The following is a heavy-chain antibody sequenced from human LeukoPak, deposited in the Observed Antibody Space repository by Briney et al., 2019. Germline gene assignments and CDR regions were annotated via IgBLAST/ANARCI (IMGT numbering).Heavy chain of an antibody. CDR3: ARSRIAARLTTGAFDI. D-gene: IGHD6-6*01. CDR1: GFTFSSYS. V-gene: IGHV3-21*01. Sequence: GGSLRLSCAASGFTFSSYSMNWVRQAPGKGLEWVSSISSSSSYIYYADSVKGRFTISRDNAKNSLYLQMNSLRAEDTAVYYCARSRIAARLTTGAFDIWGQGTMVTVSS. CDR2: ISSSSSYI. J-gene: IGHJ3*02.